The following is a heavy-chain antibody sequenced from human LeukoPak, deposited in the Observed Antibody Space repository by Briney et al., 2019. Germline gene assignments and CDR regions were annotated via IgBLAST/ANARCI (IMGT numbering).Heavy chain of an antibody. V-gene: IGHV3-74*01. CDR3: ARDSDAGFDY. J-gene: IGHJ4*02. CDR1: GFTFSRFW. Sequence: GGSLRLSCAASGFTFSRFWMHWVRQAPGKGLVWVARASSDGSSTVYADSVKGRFTISRDNAKKTLYLQMKNLRAEDTAIYYCARDSDAGFDYWGQGTLVTASS. CDR2: ASSDGSST.